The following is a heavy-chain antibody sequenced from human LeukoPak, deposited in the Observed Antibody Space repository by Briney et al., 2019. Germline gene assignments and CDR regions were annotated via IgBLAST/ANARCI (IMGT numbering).Heavy chain of an antibody. J-gene: IGHJ4*02. V-gene: IGHV4-34*01. CDR3: ARAGILTGYYRGTDY. Sequence: SETLSLTCAVYGGSFSGYYWSWIRQPPGKGLEWIGKINHSGSTNYNPSLKSRVTISVDTSKNQFSLKLSSVTAADTAVYYCARAGILTGYYRGTDYWGQGTLVTVSS. CDR2: INHSGST. CDR1: GGSFSGYY. D-gene: IGHD3-9*01.